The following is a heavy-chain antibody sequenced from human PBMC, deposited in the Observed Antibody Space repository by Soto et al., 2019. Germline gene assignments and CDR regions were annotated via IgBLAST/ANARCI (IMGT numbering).Heavy chain of an antibody. D-gene: IGHD3-22*01. CDR1: GGSISSGDYY. CDR2: IYYSGST. V-gene: IGHV4-30-4*01. Sequence: SETLSLTSTVSGGSISSGDYYWSWIRQPPGKDLEWIGYIYYSGSTYYNPSLKSRVTISVDTSKNQFSLKLSSVTAADTAVYYCARDRYYYDSSGYPTLNWFDPWGQGTLVTVSS. CDR3: ARDRYYYDSSGYPTLNWFDP. J-gene: IGHJ5*02.